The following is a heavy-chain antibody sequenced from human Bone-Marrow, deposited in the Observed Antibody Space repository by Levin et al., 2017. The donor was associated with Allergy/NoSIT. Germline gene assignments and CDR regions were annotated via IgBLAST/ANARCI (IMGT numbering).Heavy chain of an antibody. CDR2: IYPGDSDT. V-gene: IGHV5-51*01. CDR1: GYSFTSYW. J-gene: IGHJ4*02. D-gene: IGHD6-19*01. CDR3: ARQYSSGWGTQYYFDY. Sequence: GASVKVSCKGSGYSFTSYWIGWVRQLPGKGLEWMGIIYPGDSDTRYSPSFQGQVTISADKSISTAYLQWSSLKASDTAMYYCARQYSSGWGTQYYFDYWGQGTLVTVSS.